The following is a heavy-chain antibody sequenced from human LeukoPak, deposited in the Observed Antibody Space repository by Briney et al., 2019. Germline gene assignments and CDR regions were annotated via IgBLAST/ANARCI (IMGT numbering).Heavy chain of an antibody. CDR3: ARHGRMDYYMGV. D-gene: IGHD2-8*01. CDR2: IYYSGST. Sequence: PSETLSLTCTVSGGSISSSSYYWGWIRQPPGKGLEWIGSIYYSGSTYYNPSLKSRVTISVDTSKNQFSLKLSSVTAADTAVYYCARHGRMDYYMGVWGKGTTVTVSS. CDR1: GGSISSSSYY. J-gene: IGHJ6*03. V-gene: IGHV4-39*01.